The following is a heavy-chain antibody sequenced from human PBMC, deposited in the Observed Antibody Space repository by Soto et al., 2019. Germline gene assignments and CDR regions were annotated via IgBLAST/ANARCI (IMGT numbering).Heavy chain of an antibody. V-gene: IGHV1-58*01. CDR3: AADYNFWSGYSNYHYGMDV. CDR2: IVVGSGNT. Sequence: RASVKVSCKASGFTFTSSAVQWVRQARGQRLEWVGWIVVGSGNTNYAQKFQERVTITRDMSTSTAYMELSSLRSEDTAVYYCAADYNFWSGYSNYHYGMDVWGQGTTVTVSS. CDR1: GFTFTSSA. D-gene: IGHD3-3*01. J-gene: IGHJ6*02.